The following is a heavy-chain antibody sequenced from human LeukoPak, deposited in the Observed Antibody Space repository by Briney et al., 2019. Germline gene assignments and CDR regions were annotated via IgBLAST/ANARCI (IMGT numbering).Heavy chain of an antibody. J-gene: IGHJ4*02. D-gene: IGHD5-18*01. CDR2: ISGSGAGT. CDR1: GFTFSSYS. CDR3: AKGFKSTARGLYYFDY. Sequence: GGSLRLSCAASGFTFSSYSMNWVRQAPGKGLEWVSAISGSGAGTYYADSVKGRFTISRDNSKNTLYLQMNSLRAEDTAVYYCAKGFKSTARGLYYFDYWGQGTLVTVSS. V-gene: IGHV3-23*01.